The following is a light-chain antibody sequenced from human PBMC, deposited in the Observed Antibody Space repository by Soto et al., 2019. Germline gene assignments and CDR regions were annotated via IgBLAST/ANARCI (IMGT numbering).Light chain of an antibody. CDR1: QDISNY. CDR3: QTYNSAPLT. J-gene: IGKJ4*01. Sequence: DIQMTQSPSPLSASVGDRVTTTCRASQDISNYLAWYQQKPGKVPKLLIYGASTLHSGVPSRFSGSGSGTDFTLTISRLQPGDVATYYCQTYNSAPLTFGGGTKVDIK. V-gene: IGKV1-27*01. CDR2: GAS.